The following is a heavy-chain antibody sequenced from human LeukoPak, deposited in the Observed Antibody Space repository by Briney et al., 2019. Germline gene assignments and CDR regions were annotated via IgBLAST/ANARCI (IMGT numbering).Heavy chain of an antibody. Sequence: GGSLRLSCAASGFTFDDYAMHWVRHAPGKGLEWVSLINWDGGGTFYADSVKGRFTISRDNSKNSLYLQMNSLRAEDTALYYCAKDRGGYKYGSYYFDYWGQGTLVTVSS. CDR1: GFTFDDYA. D-gene: IGHD5-18*01. V-gene: IGHV3-43D*03. CDR2: INWDGGGT. CDR3: AKDRGGYKYGSYYFDY. J-gene: IGHJ4*02.